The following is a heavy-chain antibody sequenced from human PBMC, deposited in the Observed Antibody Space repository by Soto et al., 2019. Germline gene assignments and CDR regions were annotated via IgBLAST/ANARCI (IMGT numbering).Heavy chain of an antibody. CDR1: GYNFFNYD. V-gene: IGHV1-8*02. Sequence: QVQLVQSGAELKKPGASVKVSCKASGYNFFNYDMNWVRQATGQGPEWIGWVNPNNGDTGYGVRFQGRVTLTTDIYTITAYMELTSLRLVDTAIYYCAKVSRRVSAIDFDYWGQGTLITVSS. J-gene: IGHJ4*02. CDR2: VNPNNGDT. CDR3: AKVSRRVSAIDFDY.